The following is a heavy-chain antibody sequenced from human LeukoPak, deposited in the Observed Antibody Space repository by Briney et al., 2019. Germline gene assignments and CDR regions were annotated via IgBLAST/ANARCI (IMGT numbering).Heavy chain of an antibody. CDR3: ARGRLIRLESFFDL. CDR1: GFTFSSYA. D-gene: IGHD2-21*01. CDR2: ISGSGGST. Sequence: PGGSLRLSCAASGFTFSSYAMSWVRQAPGKGLEWVSAISGSGGSTYYADSVKGRFTISRDNSKNTLYLQMNSLRAKDTAVYYCARGRLIRLESFFDLWGQGTLVTVSS. J-gene: IGHJ4*02. V-gene: IGHV3-23*01.